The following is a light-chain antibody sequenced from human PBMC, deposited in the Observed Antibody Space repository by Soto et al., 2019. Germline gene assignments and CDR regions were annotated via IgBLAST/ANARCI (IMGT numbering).Light chain of an antibody. CDR1: QSVSSTY. CDR3: QQYNSWPLT. V-gene: IGKV3D-15*01. Sequence: EIVLTQSPGTLSLSPGERATLSCRASQSVSSTYLAWYQQRPGQTPKLLIYEASTRATGIPDRFSGSGSGTEFTLTISSLQSEDFAVYHCQQYNSWPLTFGGGTKVDIK. J-gene: IGKJ4*01. CDR2: EAS.